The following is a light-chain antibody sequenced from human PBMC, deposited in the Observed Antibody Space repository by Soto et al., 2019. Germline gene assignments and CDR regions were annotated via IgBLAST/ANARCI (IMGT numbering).Light chain of an antibody. Sequence: DIQMTQSPATLSASLGHRLTITCRASQSISSWLAWYQEKPGRAPKLLIYDASTLESGAPSRFSGSGSGTEFTLTISSLQPDDFATYYCQQYSSHDLLTFGGGTKVDIK. CDR1: QSISSW. CDR3: QQYSSHDLLT. CDR2: DAS. V-gene: IGKV1-5*01. J-gene: IGKJ4*01.